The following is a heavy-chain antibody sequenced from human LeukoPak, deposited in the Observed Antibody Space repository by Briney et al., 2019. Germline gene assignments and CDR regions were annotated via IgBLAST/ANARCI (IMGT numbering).Heavy chain of an antibody. CDR3: ARDSAAGTSAFDI. J-gene: IGHJ3*02. D-gene: IGHD6-13*01. V-gene: IGHV1-69*13. CDR1: GGTFSSYA. Sequence: SVKVSCKASGGTFSSYAISWVRQAPGQGLEWMGGIIPIFGTANYAQKFQGRVTITADESTSTAYMELSGLRSEDTAVYYCARDSAAGTSAFDIWGQGTMVTVSS. CDR2: IIPIFGTA.